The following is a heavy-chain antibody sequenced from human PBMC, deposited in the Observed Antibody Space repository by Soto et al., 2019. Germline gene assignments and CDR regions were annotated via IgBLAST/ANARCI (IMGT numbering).Heavy chain of an antibody. CDR3: ARALITSRYCSGGSCPVLDAFDI. J-gene: IGHJ3*02. CDR2: IRYDGSNT. D-gene: IGHD2-15*01. Sequence: PGGSLRLSCSASGFTFSSYAMHWVRQAPGKGLEYVSAIRYDGSNTYYADSVKGRFTISRDNSKNTLYLQMNSLRAEDTAVYYCARALITSRYCSGGSCPVLDAFDIWGQGTMVTVSS. V-gene: IGHV3-64*04. CDR1: GFTFSSYA.